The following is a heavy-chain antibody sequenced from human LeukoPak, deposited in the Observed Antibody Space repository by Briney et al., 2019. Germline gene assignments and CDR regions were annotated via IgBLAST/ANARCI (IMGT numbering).Heavy chain of an antibody. J-gene: IGHJ3*02. CDR2: TNPNSGGT. CDR1: AYTFTGYF. V-gene: IGHV1-2*02. Sequence: ASVKVSCKCSAYTFTGYFMHWVRQGPGEGVEWMGWTNPNSGGTNYAQKFQGRVTMTRDTSIRTAYMELRRLRYDDTAVYYCATAVIVAVFGDAFDIWGQGTLVTVSS. CDR3: ATAVIVAVFGDAFDI. D-gene: IGHD6-13*01.